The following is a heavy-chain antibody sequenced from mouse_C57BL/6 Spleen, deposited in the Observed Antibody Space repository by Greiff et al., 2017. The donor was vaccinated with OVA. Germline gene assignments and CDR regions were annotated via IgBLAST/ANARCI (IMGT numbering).Heavy chain of an antibody. J-gene: IGHJ2*01. Sequence: VQLQQSGAELVKPGASVKLSCKASGYTFTSYWMHWVKQRPGRGLEWIGRIDPNGGGTKYNEKFKSKATLTVDKPSSTAYMQLRSLTSEDSAVDYCARVRGMGGLLAYWGQGTTLTVSS. CDR1: GYTFTSYW. CDR3: ARVRGMGGLLAY. V-gene: IGHV1-72*01. CDR2: IDPNGGGT. D-gene: IGHD2-3*01.